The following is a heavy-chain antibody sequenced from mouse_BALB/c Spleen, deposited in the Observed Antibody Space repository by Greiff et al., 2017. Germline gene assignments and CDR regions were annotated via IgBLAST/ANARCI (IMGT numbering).Heavy chain of an antibody. D-gene: IGHD2-4*01. Sequence: VQLQQSGAELARPGASVRLSCKASGYTFTNYWMQWVKQRPGQGLEWIGAIYPADGDTRYTQKFKGKATLTADKSSSTAYMQLSSLTSEDSAVYYCARDYQEWFAYWGQGTLVTVSA. CDR1: GYTFTNYW. J-gene: IGHJ3*01. V-gene: IGHV1-87*01. CDR3: ARDYQEWFAY. CDR2: IYPADGDT.